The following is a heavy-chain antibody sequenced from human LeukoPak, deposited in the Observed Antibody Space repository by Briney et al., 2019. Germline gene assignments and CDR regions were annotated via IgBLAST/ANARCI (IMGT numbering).Heavy chain of an antibody. D-gene: IGHD3-22*01. CDR2: IKSKSDGGTI. CDR1: GFTFSYAW. CDR3: TTDTYYYDSSGYNFDY. V-gene: IGHV3-15*01. J-gene: IGHJ4*02. Sequence: GGSLRLSCAASGFTFSYAWMNWVRQAPGKGLEWVGRIKSKSDGGTIDYAAPVKGRFTISRDDSKNTLYLQMNSLKTEDTAVYYCTTDTYYYDSSGYNFDYWGQGTLVTVSS.